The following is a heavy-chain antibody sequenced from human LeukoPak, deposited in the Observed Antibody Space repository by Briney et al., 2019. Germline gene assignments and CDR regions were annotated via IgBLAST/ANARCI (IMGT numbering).Heavy chain of an antibody. CDR2: INTNTGNP. CDR1: GYTFTSYA. CDR3: ARSITIFGVVIKGYFDY. Sequence: ASVKVSCKASGYTFTSYATNWVRQAPGQGLEWMGWINTNTGNPTYAQGFTGRFVFSLDTSVSTAYLQISSLKAEDTAVYYCARSITIFGVVIKGYFDYWGQGTLVTVSS. V-gene: IGHV7-4-1*02. D-gene: IGHD3-3*01. J-gene: IGHJ4*02.